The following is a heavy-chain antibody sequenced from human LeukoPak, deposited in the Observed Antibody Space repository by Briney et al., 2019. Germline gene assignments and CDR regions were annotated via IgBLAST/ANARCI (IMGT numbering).Heavy chain of an antibody. Sequence: GGSLRLSCAASGFTLSNYWMSWVRQAPGKGLEWVANIKQDGSEKYYVDSVRGRFTISRDNAKNSLYLLVNSLRAEDTAVYYCAGAKVDFWSGKFDYWGQGTLVTVSS. CDR3: AGAKVDFWSGKFDY. CDR2: IKQDGSEK. V-gene: IGHV3-7*04. CDR1: GFTLSNYW. J-gene: IGHJ4*02. D-gene: IGHD3-3*01.